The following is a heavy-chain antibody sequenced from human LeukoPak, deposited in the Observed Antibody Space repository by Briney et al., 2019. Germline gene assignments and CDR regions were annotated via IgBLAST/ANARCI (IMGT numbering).Heavy chain of an antibody. CDR2: LSSSGGST. J-gene: IGHJ3*02. V-gene: IGHV3-23*01. CDR3: ARVDGRYYYGSGSYSLALDAFDI. CDR1: GFTFSNYG. Sequence: GGSLRLSCAASGFTFSNYGMNWVRQAPGKGLEWVSALSSSGGSTYYADSVKGRFTISRDNSKNTLYLQMSSLRAEDTAVYYCARVDGRYYYGSGSYSLALDAFDIWGQGTMVTVSS. D-gene: IGHD3-10*01.